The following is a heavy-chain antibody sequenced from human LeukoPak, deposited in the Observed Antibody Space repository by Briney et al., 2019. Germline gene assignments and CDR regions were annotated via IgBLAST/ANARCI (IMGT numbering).Heavy chain of an antibody. CDR3: ATYYYDSSGYYPPDY. CDR2: FYPEDGET. Sequence: ASVKVSCKVSGYTLTELSMHWVRQAPGKGREGMGGFYPEDGETIYAQKFQGRVTMTEDTSTDTAYMELSSLRSEDTAVYYCATYYYDSSGYYPPDYWGQGTLVTVSS. V-gene: IGHV1-24*01. CDR1: GYTLTELS. J-gene: IGHJ4*02. D-gene: IGHD3-22*01.